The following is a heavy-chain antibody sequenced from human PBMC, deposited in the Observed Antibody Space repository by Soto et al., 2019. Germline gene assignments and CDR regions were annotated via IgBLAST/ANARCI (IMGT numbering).Heavy chain of an antibody. CDR3: ARDCRQERWLQFRGTDAFDI. V-gene: IGHV3-7*01. CDR2: IKQDGSEK. D-gene: IGHD5-12*01. J-gene: IGHJ3*02. Sequence: EVQLVESGGGLVQPGGSLRLSCAASGFTFSSYWMSWVRQAPGKGLEWVANIKQDGSEKYYVDSVKGRFTISRDNAKNSLYLQMNSLRAEDTAVYYCARDCRQERWLQFRGTDAFDIWGQGTMVTVSS. CDR1: GFTFSSYW.